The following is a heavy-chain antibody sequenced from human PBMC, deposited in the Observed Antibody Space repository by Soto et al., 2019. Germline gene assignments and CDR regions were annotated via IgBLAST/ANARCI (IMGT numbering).Heavy chain of an antibody. D-gene: IGHD3-22*01. CDR1: GFTFSSYA. CDR2: ISSNGGST. J-gene: IGHJ4*02. CDR3: VKGRSSGYYAFDY. Sequence: GGSLRLSCSASGFTFSSYAMPWVRQAPGKGLEYVSAISSNGGSTYYADSVKGRFTISRDNSKNTLYLQMSSLRAEDTAVYYCVKGRSSGYYAFDYWGQGTLVTVSS. V-gene: IGHV3-64D*06.